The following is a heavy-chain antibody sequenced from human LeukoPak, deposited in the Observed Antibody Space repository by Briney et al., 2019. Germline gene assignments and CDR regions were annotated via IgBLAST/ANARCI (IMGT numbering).Heavy chain of an antibody. CDR3: ARRAKGSSSWSYFDY. CDR2: IYPGDSDT. V-gene: IGHV5-51*01. J-gene: IGHJ4*02. D-gene: IGHD6-13*01. CDR1: GYSFTSYW. Sequence: GESLQISCKGSGYSFTSYWIGWVRQLPGKGLEWMGIIYPGDSDTRYSPSFQGQVTISADKSISTAYLQWSSLKASDTAMYYCARRAKGSSSWSYFDYWGQGTLVTVSS.